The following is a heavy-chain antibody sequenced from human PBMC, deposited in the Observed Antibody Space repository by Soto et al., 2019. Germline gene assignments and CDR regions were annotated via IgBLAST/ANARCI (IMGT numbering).Heavy chain of an antibody. D-gene: IGHD4-17*01. CDR2: ISNSGST. J-gene: IGHJ4*02. CDR1: GGSVTSDEDY. Sequence: SETLSLTCTVSGGSVTSDEDYWTWIRQSPGKGLEWIGYISNSGSTGYNPSLKTRLSMSVDRSKNQFTLRLSSVTAADTAVYYCASVSGHRDYGDYFDYWGQGTLVTVSS. V-gene: IGHV4-30-4*01. CDR3: ASVSGHRDYGDYFDY.